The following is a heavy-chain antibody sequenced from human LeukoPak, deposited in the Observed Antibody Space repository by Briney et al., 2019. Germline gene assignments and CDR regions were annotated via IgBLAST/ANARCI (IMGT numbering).Heavy chain of an antibody. CDR2: IIPILGIA. D-gene: IGHD5-24*01. Sequence: ASVKVSCKASGGTFSSYTISWVRQAPGQGLEWMGRIIPILGIANYAQKFQGRVTITADKSTSTAYMELSRLRSDDTAVYYCASGDVEMATISLDYWGQGTLVTVSS. CDR3: ASGDVEMATISLDY. CDR1: GGTFSSYT. J-gene: IGHJ4*02. V-gene: IGHV1-69*02.